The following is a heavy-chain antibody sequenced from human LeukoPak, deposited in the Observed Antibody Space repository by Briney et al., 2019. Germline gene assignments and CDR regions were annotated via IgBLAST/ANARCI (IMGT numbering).Heavy chain of an antibody. CDR3: ARRQNKYSYGLDY. J-gene: IGHJ4*02. D-gene: IGHD5-18*01. CDR2: ISSNGGST. V-gene: IGHV3-64*01. Sequence: GGSLRLSCAASGFTFSSYAMHWVRQAPGKGLEYVSAISSNGGSTYYANSVKGRFTISRDNSKNTLYLQMGSLRAEDMAVYYCARRQNKYSYGLDYWGQGTLSPSPQ. CDR1: GFTFSSYA.